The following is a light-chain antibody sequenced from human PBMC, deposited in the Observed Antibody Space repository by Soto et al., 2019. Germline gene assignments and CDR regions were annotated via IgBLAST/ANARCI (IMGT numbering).Light chain of an antibody. Sequence: EIVLTQSPGTLSLSPGERATLSCTSSESVDTDYLAWYQQRPGQPPRLLIYRTSRRATGIPDRFSGTGSGTAFTLIITRLEPEDFALYFCHQYTISPGTFGQGPRVEIK. CDR2: RTS. CDR3: HQYTISPGT. V-gene: IGKV3-20*01. J-gene: IGKJ1*01. CDR1: ESVDTDY.